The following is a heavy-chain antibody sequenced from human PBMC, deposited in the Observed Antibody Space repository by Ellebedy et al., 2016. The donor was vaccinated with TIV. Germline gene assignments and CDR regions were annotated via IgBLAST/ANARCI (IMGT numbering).Heavy chain of an antibody. CDR1: AYTFRKYY. J-gene: IGHJ5*02. CDR3: ASDYDVVMVGGIDP. D-gene: IGHD2-15*01. V-gene: IGHV1-46*01. CDR2: INPTDGRT. Sequence: AASVKVSCKASAYTFRKYYVHWVRQAPGQGLEWMGVINPTDGRTGYAQKLQGRVTMTRDTPTWTVYMQLSSLRSEDTAVYDCASDYDVVMVGGIDPWGQGTLVTVST.